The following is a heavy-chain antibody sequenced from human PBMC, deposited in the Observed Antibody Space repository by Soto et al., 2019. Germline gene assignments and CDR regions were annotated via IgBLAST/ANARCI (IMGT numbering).Heavy chain of an antibody. D-gene: IGHD1-1*01. CDR1: GFMFSNHG. J-gene: IGHJ4*02. CDR3: VRGDNWNDEAADD. V-gene: IGHV3-33*01. CDR2: IWSDGNNR. Sequence: QVQLVESGGGVVQPGRSLRLSCAASGFMFSNHGMHWVRQAPGKGLEWVAVIWSDGNNRYYADSVKGRFTISRDNSKNTLYLQMNSLRAEDTAVYYCVRGDNWNDEAADDWGQGTLVTVSS.